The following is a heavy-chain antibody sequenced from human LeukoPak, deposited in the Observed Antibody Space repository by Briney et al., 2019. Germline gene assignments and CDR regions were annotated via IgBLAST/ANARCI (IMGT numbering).Heavy chain of an antibody. J-gene: IGHJ4*02. CDR1: GFSFSSYA. CDR3: AKRSGYTTGWFFDF. Sequence: QSGGSLRLSCAASGFSFSSYAMSWVRQAPGKGLERVSSISGSGDNTYYAESVKGRFTISRDNSKNTLFLQMNSLRAEDTAVFYCAKRSGYTTGWFFDFWGQGTLVTVSS. V-gene: IGHV3-23*01. D-gene: IGHD6-19*01. CDR2: ISGSGDNT.